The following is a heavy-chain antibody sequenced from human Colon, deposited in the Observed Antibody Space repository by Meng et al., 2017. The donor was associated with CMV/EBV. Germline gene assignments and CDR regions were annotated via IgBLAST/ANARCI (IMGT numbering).Heavy chain of an antibody. CDR1: GYTVSDYH. CDR2: INSNSGAT. CDR3: ARDPSGSRVPFDY. D-gene: IGHD1-26*01. V-gene: IGHV1-2*02. Sequence: QVQWVQSGAGGKKPGASVKVSCKISGYTVSDYHIHWVRQAPGQGLEWMGWINSNSGATDYAQKFQGRFTMTRDTSITTVYMELSSLRSDDTAVYYCARDPSGSRVPFDYWGQGSLVTVSS. J-gene: IGHJ4*02.